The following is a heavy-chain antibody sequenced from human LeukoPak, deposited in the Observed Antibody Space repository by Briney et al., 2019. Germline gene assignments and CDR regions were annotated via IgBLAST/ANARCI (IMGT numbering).Heavy chain of an antibody. D-gene: IGHD3-3*01. CDR2: IWYDGSNK. Sequence: GGSLRLSCAASGFTFSSYGMHWVRQAPGKGLEWVAVIWYDGSNKYYADSVKGRFTISRDNSKNTLYLQMNSLRAEDTAVYYCATSPTIFGVVTPFDYWGQGTLVTVSS. CDR3: ATSPTIFGVVTPFDY. V-gene: IGHV3-33*01. J-gene: IGHJ4*02. CDR1: GFTFSSYG.